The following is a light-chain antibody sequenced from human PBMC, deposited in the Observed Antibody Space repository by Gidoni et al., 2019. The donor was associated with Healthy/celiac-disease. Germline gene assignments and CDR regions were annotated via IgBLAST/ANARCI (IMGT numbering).Light chain of an antibody. CDR3: QQDGSSGLT. V-gene: IGKV3-20*01. CDR1: QSVSSSY. J-gene: IGKJ4*01. CDR2: GAS. Sequence: EIVLTQSPGPLSLSPGERATLSCRASQSVSSSYLAWYQQKPGQAPRRLIYGASRRATGIPDRFSGSGSETDFTLTISRLEPEDFAVYYCQQDGSSGLTFXGXTKVXIK.